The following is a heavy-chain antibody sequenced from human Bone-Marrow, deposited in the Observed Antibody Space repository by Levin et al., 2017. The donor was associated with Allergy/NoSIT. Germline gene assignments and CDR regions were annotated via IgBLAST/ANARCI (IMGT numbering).Heavy chain of an antibody. CDR2: VFYTGGT. D-gene: IGHD6-19*01. Sequence: SETLSLTCTVSGGSITSYYWSWIRQPPGKALEWIGYVFYTGGTNYNPSLKSRVTISIDTSQNQFSLKMTPVTAADTAVYYCAGVSGIAVAVRYFDIWGRGTLVTVSS. CDR3: AGVSGIAVAVRYFDI. CDR1: GGSITSYY. V-gene: IGHV4-59*01. J-gene: IGHJ2*01.